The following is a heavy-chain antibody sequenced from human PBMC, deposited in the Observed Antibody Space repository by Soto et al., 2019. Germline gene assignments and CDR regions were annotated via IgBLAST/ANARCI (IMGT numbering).Heavy chain of an antibody. Sequence: QPGGSLRLSCVSSWFAVINNYMNWVRQAPGKGLEWVSVVYSGGTTYYADSVRGRFTVSRDDSKNTLFLQMSSLRAEDTAVYYCARAGSPFDSDSSGYWGFDHWGQGTLVTVSS. CDR2: VYSGGTT. J-gene: IGHJ4*02. D-gene: IGHD3-22*01. CDR3: ARAGSPFDSDSSGYWGFDH. V-gene: IGHV3-53*01. CDR1: WFAVINNY.